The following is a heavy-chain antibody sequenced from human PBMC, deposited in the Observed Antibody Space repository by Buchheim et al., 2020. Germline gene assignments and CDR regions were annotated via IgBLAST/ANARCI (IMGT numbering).Heavy chain of an antibody. V-gene: IGHV3-30*18. Sequence: QVQLVESGGGVVQPGRSLRLSCAASGFTFSSYGMHWVRQAPGKGLEWVAVISYDGSNKYYADSAKGRFTISRDNSKNTLYLQMNSLRAEDTAVYYCAKLPSLSGVVSLDYWGQGTL. D-gene: IGHD3-3*01. CDR3: AKLPSLSGVVSLDY. CDR1: GFTFSSYG. CDR2: ISYDGSNK. J-gene: IGHJ4*02.